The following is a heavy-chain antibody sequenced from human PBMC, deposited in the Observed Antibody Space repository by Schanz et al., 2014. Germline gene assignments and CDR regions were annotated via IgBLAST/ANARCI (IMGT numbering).Heavy chain of an antibody. V-gene: IGHV3-23*01. J-gene: IGHJ4*02. CDR1: GFTFTDFA. Sequence: EVQLLESGGDLVQPGGSLRLSCAASGFTFTDFAISWVRQSPGKGLEWVSFISGSGNTKHYPDSVKGRFTISRDNSKNTVYLQMNSLRAEDTAVYYCARRGVGYGIAATCFDYWGQGTLVTVSS. CDR3: ARRGVGYGIAATCFDY. CDR2: ISGSGNTK. D-gene: IGHD2-8*02.